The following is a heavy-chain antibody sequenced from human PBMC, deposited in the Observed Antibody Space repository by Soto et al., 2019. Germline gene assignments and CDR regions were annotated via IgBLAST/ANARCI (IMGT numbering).Heavy chain of an antibody. Sequence: EVQLFESGGGLVEPGESLRLSCAASGFIFKDFAMSWVRQAPGKGLEWVSTITTSDDITYSADSVSGRFTISRDNSANTLFLHMSSLRGDDTATYYCTKGDSSGYFDPSAGYSTPDHWGQGTLVTVSS. CDR2: ITTSDDIT. CDR1: GFIFKDFA. CDR3: TKGDSSGYFDPSAGYSTPDH. V-gene: IGHV3-23*01. J-gene: IGHJ5*02. D-gene: IGHD2-15*01.